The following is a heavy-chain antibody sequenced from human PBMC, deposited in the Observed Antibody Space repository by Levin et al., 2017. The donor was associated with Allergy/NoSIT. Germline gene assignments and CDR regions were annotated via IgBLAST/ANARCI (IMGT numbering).Heavy chain of an antibody. Sequence: PSETLSLTCAVYGGSFSGYYWSWIRQPPGKGLEWIGEINHSGSTNYNPSLKSRVTISVDTSKNQFSLKLSSVTAADTAVYYCASQVLGGMDVWGQGTTVTVSS. CDR3: ASQVLGGMDV. V-gene: IGHV4-34*01. CDR1: GGSFSGYY. J-gene: IGHJ6*02. CDR2: INHSGST.